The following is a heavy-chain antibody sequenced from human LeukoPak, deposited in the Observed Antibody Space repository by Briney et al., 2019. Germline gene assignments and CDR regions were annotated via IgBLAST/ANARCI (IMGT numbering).Heavy chain of an antibody. V-gene: IGHV1-18*01. Sequence: ASVKVSCKASGGTFSSYAISWVRQAPGQGLEWMGWISAYNGNTNYAQKLQGRVTMTTDTSTSTAYMELRSLRSDDTAVYYCARGPLRYFDWLLFGWFDPWGQGTLVTVSS. CDR1: GGTFSSYA. J-gene: IGHJ5*02. CDR3: ARGPLRYFDWLLFGWFDP. CDR2: ISAYNGNT. D-gene: IGHD3-9*01.